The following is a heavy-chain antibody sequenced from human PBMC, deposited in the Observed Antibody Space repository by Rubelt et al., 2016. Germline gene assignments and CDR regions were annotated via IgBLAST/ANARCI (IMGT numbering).Heavy chain of an antibody. J-gene: IGHJ6*02. Sequence: QVQMVESGGGVVQPGRSLRLSCAASGFTFGNYGMHWVRQAPGKGLEWVAVIWHDGSNKDYADSVKGRFTISRDNSKNTLYLQINSLRAEYTAVYYCARGYCGGDCCMYYGMDVWGQGTTVAVSS. D-gene: IGHD2-21*02. CDR1: GFTFGNYG. V-gene: IGHV3-33*01. CDR3: ARGYCGGDCCMYYGMDV. CDR2: IWHDGSNK.